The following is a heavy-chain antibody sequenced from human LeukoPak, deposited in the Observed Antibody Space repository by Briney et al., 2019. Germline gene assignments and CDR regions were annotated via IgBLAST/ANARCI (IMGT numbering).Heavy chain of an antibody. CDR2: INTNTGNP. CDR1: GYTFTSYA. Sequence: ASVKVSCKASGYTFTSYAMNWVRQAPGQGLEWMGWINTNTGNPTYAQGFTGRFVFSLDTSVSTAYLQISSLKAEDTAVYYCARGVIVVRGVITPQFDYWGQGTLVIVSS. J-gene: IGHJ4*02. CDR3: ARGVIVVRGVITPQFDY. D-gene: IGHD3-10*01. V-gene: IGHV7-4-1*02.